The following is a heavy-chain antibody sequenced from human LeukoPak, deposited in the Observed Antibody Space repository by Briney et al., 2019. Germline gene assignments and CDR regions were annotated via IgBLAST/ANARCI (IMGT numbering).Heavy chain of an antibody. J-gene: IGHJ4*02. V-gene: IGHV3-64D*06. D-gene: IGHD3-9*01. CDR1: RFTFSSYA. CDR3: VKDYDILTGYYDY. Sequence: PGGSLRLSGSASRFTFSSYAMQWVRQAPGKGLEYVSAISSNGGSTYYADSVKGRFTISRDNSKNTLYLQMSSLRAEDTAVYYCVKDYDILTGYYDYWGQGTLVTVSS. CDR2: ISSNGGST.